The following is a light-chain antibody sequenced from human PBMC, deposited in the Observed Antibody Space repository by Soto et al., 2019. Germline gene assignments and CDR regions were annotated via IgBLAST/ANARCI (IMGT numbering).Light chain of an antibody. V-gene: IGKV3-15*01. Sequence: EVVLTQSPGTLSLSPGERVTLSCRASQDIRSSLAWYQQKPGQAPRLFIYGASIRATGVPATFSGSGSGTEFTLSISSLQSEHLGVYYCQQDSSWPLTFGGGTKVEIK. CDR2: GAS. CDR1: QDIRSS. CDR3: QQDSSWPLT. J-gene: IGKJ4*01.